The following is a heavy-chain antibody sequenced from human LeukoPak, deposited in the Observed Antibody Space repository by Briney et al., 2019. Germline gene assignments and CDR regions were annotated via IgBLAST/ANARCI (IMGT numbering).Heavy chain of an antibody. CDR2: INPSGGST. D-gene: IGHD1-26*01. V-gene: IGHV1-46*01. CDR3: AREVGIRGHFDH. J-gene: IGHJ4*02. CDR1: GYTFTRFY. Sequence: ASVKDSCKASGYTFTRFYMHWVRQAPGQGLEWMGIINPSGGSTGYAQKLQGRVTMTRDTSTSTVYMELSSLRSEDTAVYYCAREVGIRGHFDHWGRGTPVTVSS.